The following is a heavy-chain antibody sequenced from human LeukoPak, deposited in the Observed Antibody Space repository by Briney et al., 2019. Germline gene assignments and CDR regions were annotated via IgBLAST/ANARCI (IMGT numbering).Heavy chain of an antibody. Sequence: TGGSLRLSCAASGFTFDDYGMSWVRQAPGKGLEWVSGINWNGGSTGYADSVKGRFTISRDNAKSSLYLQMNSLRAEDTALYYCARRNDYGDYLWGQGTLVTVSS. CDR2: INWNGGST. CDR3: ARRNDYGDYL. D-gene: IGHD4-17*01. J-gene: IGHJ5*02. V-gene: IGHV3-20*04. CDR1: GFTFDDYG.